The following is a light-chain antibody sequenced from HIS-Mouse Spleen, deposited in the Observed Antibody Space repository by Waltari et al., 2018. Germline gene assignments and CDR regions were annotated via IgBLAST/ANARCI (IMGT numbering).Light chain of an antibody. CDR1: ALPQQY. CDR3: YSTDSSGNHRV. J-gene: IGLJ2*01. V-gene: IGLV3-10*01. CDR2: EDS. Sequence: SYELTQPPSVSVSPGQTARITCSGDALPQQYAYWYQQKSRQAPVLVIYEDSKRPSGIPERFSGSSSGTMATLTISGAQVEDEADYYCYSTDSSGNHRVFGGGTKLTVL.